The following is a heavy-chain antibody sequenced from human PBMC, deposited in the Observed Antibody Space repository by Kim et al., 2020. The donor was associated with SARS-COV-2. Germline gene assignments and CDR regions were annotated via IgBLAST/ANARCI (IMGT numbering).Heavy chain of an antibody. Sequence: SETLSLTCTVSGGSVSSGSYYWSWIRQPPGKGLEWIGYIYYSGSTNYNPSLKSRVTISVDTSKNQFSLKLSSVTAADTAVYYCARVHRTYDFWSGYLDYWGQGTLVTVSS. CDR2: IYYSGST. D-gene: IGHD3-3*01. J-gene: IGHJ4*02. CDR1: GGSVSSGSYY. V-gene: IGHV4-61*01. CDR3: ARVHRTYDFWSGYLDY.